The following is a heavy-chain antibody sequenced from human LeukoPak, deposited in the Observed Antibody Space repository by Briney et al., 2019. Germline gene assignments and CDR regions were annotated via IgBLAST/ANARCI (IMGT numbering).Heavy chain of an antibody. CDR2: IIPILGIA. V-gene: IGHV1-69*04. D-gene: IGHD6-13*01. CDR3: ARAEQLVRAFDI. J-gene: IGHJ3*02. Sequence: ASVKVSCKASGGTFSSYAISWVRQAPGQGLEWMGRIIPILGIANYAQKFQGRVTITAGKSTSTAYMELSSLRSEDTAVYYCARAEQLVRAFDIWGQGTMVTVSS. CDR1: GGTFSSYA.